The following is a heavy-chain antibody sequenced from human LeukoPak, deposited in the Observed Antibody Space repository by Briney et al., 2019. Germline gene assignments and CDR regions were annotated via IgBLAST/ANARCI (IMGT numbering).Heavy chain of an antibody. D-gene: IGHD6-6*01. CDR2: INPNSGGT. J-gene: IGHJ5*02. V-gene: IGHV1-2*02. Sequence: ASVKVSCKASGGTFSSYAISWVRQAPGQGLEWMGWINPNSGGTNYAQKFQGRVTMTRDTSISTAYMELSRLRSDDTAVYYCARSRLRGSSSPRGWFDPWGQGTLVTVSS. CDR1: GGTFSSYA. CDR3: ARSRLRGSSSPRGWFDP.